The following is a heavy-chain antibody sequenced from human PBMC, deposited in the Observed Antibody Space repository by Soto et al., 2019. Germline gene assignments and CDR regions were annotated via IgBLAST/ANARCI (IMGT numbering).Heavy chain of an antibody. J-gene: IGHJ4*02. Sequence: GGSLRLSCAASGFTFISYGMHWVRQAPGKGLEWVAVISYDGSNKYYADSVKGRFTISRDNSKNTLYLQMNSLRAEDTAVYYCAKNAYYYEMFFDYWGQGTLVTVSS. CDR3: AKNAYYYEMFFDY. CDR1: GFTFISYG. CDR2: ISYDGSNK. D-gene: IGHD3-22*01. V-gene: IGHV3-30*18.